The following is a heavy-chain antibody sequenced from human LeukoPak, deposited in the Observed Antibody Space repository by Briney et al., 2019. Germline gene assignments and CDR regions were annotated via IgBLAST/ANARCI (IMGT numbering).Heavy chain of an antibody. CDR3: ARVPGRWLQTRYYFDY. V-gene: IGHV4-34*01. CDR1: GGSFRGYY. J-gene: IGHJ4*02. Sequence: SETLSLTCAVYGGSFRGYYWSWIRQPPGKGLEWIGEINHSGSTNYNPSLKSRVTISVDTSKNQFSLKLSSVTAADTAVYYCARVPGRWLQTRYYFDYWGQGTLVTVSS. D-gene: IGHD5-24*01. CDR2: INHSGST.